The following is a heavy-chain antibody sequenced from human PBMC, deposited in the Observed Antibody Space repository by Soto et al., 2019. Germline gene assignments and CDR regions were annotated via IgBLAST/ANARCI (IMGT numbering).Heavy chain of an antibody. V-gene: IGHV1-69*13. CDR1: GYTFTSYA. CDR2: IIPIFGTA. J-gene: IGHJ1*01. Sequence: GASVKVSCKASGYTFTSYAISWVRQAPGQGLEWMGGIIPIFGTANYAQKFQGRVTITADESTSTAYMELSSLRSEDTAVYYCASHGKDSSGYYLIIEYFQHWGQGTLVTVSS. D-gene: IGHD3-22*01. CDR3: ASHGKDSSGYYLIIEYFQH.